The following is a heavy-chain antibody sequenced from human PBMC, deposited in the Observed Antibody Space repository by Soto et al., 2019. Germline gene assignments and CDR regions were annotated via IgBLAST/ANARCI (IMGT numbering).Heavy chain of an antibody. CDR2: MNPDSGNT. Sequence: QVQLVQSGAEVKKPGASVKVSCKASGYTFTSYDINWVRQATGQGLEWMGWMNPDSGNTGYAQKFQGRVTMTRNISISTAYMELSSLRSEDTAVYYCARERSSSKRFDPWGQGTLVTVSS. D-gene: IGHD3-16*02. CDR1: GYTFTSYD. CDR3: ARERSSSKRFDP. J-gene: IGHJ5*02. V-gene: IGHV1-8*01.